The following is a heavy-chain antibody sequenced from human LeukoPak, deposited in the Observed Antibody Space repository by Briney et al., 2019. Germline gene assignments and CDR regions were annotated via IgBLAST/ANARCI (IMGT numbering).Heavy chain of an antibody. CDR2: VYHSGTT. D-gene: IGHD2-21*02. CDR1: GYSISSDYY. Sequence: SETLSLTCTVSGYSISSDYYWGWIRQTPGKGLEWIGSVYHSGTTYHNPSLKSRVTISVDTSTDQFSLKLTSVTAADTAVYYCARGETCSGDFCYFDAWGQGTLVTVSS. CDR3: ARGETCSGDFCYFDA. J-gene: IGHJ5*02. V-gene: IGHV4-38-2*02.